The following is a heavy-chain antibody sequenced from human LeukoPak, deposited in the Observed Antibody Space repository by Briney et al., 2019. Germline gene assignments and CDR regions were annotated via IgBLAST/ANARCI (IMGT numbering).Heavy chain of an antibody. J-gene: IGHJ4*02. CDR3: ARNLVGTREYYFDY. CDR1: GFTFSSYG. Sequence: GGSLRLSCAASGFTFSSYGMHWVRQAPGKGLEWVAVIWYDGSNKYYADSVKGRFTISRDNSKNTLYLQMNSLRAEDTAVHYCARNLVGTREYYFDYWGQGTLVTVSS. CDR2: IWYDGSNK. D-gene: IGHD1-26*01. V-gene: IGHV3-33*01.